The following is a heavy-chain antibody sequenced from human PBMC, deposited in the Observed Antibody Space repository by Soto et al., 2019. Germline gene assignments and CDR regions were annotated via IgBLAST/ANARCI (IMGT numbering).Heavy chain of an antibody. V-gene: IGHV3-33*01. D-gene: IGHD1-7*01. J-gene: IGHJ4*02. Sequence: GSLRLSCAASGFTFSSYGMHWVRQAPGKGLEWVAVIWYDGSNKYYADSVKGRFTISRDNSKNTLYLQMNSLRAEDTAVYYCARVQRYNWNYERFDYWGQGTLVTVSS. CDR1: GFTFSSYG. CDR2: IWYDGSNK. CDR3: ARVQRYNWNYERFDY.